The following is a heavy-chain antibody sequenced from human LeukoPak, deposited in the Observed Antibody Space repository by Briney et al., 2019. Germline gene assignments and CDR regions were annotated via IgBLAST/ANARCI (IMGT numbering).Heavy chain of an antibody. CDR2: LTHTGNI. CDR3: AFGIAVAASYDY. J-gene: IGHJ4*02. D-gene: IGHD6-19*01. V-gene: IGHV3-21*01. CDR1: GFTFSSYA. Sequence: PGGSLRLSCAASGFTFSSYAMHWVRQAPGKGLEWVSSLTHTGNIYYADSVKGRFTISRDNAKNSLYLQMNSLRAEDSAVYYCAFGIAVAASYDYWGQGTLVTVSS.